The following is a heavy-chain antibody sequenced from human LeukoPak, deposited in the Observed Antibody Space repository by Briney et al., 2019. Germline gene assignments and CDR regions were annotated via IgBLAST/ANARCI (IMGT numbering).Heavy chain of an antibody. CDR3: AKDPPDIVVVTAPDAFDI. CDR2: ISGSGGST. V-gene: IGHV3-23*01. D-gene: IGHD2-21*02. J-gene: IGHJ3*02. CDR1: GFTFSSYA. Sequence: GGSLRLSCAASGFTFSSYAMSWVRQAPGKGLEWVSAISGSGGSTYYADSVKGRFTISRDNSKNTLYLQMNSLRAEDTAVYYCAKDPPDIVVVTAPDAFDIWGQGTMVTVSS.